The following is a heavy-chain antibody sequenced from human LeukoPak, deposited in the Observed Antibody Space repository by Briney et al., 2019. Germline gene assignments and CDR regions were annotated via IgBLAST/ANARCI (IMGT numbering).Heavy chain of an antibody. CDR1: GVSISNGDYY. CDR3: ARGGDWRFDY. D-gene: IGHD2-21*02. CDR2: IHHTKGT. Sequence: SETLSLTCTVSGVSISNGDYYWSWIRQPPGKGLEWIGEIHHTKGTNYNPSLKSRVTISVDKSKNHFSLNLNSVTAADTAVYYCARGGDWRFDYWGQGTLVTVSS. V-gene: IGHV4-30-4*01. J-gene: IGHJ4*02.